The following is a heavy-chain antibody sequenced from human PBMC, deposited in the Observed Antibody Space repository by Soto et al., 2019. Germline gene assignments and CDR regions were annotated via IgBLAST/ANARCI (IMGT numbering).Heavy chain of an antibody. D-gene: IGHD2-15*01. CDR1: GYTFTSYG. CDR2: ISAYNGNT. J-gene: IGHJ6*02. CDR3: ASYVVVAATPISGVEGYYYYGMDV. Sequence: ASVKVSCKASGYTFTSYGISWVRQAPGQGLEWMGWISAYNGNTNYAQKLQGRVTMTTDTSTSTAYMELRSLRSDDTAVYYCASYVVVAATPISGVEGYYYYGMDVWGQGTTVTVSS. V-gene: IGHV1-18*01.